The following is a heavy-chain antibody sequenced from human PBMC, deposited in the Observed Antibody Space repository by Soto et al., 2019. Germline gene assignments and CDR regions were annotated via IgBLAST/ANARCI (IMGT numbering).Heavy chain of an antibody. CDR2: IYYSGST. V-gene: IGHV4-61*01. Sequence: SETLSLTCTVSGGSVTSGSYYWSWIRQPPGKGLEWIGNIYYSGSTNYNPSLKSRVTISVDSSKNQFALKMSSVTAADTAVYYCARVRPSIVVVSGGGIDFDYWGQGTLVTVSS. D-gene: IGHD2-15*01. J-gene: IGHJ4*02. CDR1: GGSVTSGSYY. CDR3: ARVRPSIVVVSGGGIDFDY.